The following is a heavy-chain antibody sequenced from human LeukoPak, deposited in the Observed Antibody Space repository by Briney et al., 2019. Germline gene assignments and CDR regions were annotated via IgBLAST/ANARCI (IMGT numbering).Heavy chain of an antibody. J-gene: IGHJ4*02. V-gene: IGHV3-48*01. CDR2: ISSSSSTI. Sequence: VGSLRLSGAASGFTLSSYSMNWVRQAPGKGLEWVSYISSSSSTIYYADSVKGRFTISRDNATNSLYLQMNSLRAEDTAVYYCASEGIAAAGTVDYWGQGTLVTVSS. CDR1: GFTLSSYS. D-gene: IGHD6-13*01. CDR3: ASEGIAAAGTVDY.